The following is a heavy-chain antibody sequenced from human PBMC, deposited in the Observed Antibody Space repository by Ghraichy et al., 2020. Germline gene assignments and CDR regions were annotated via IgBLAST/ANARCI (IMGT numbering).Heavy chain of an antibody. V-gene: IGHV3-30*02. Sequence: GESLNISCAASGFTFSNYGMHWLRQAPGKGLEWVTFIRYDGSNQYYADSVKGRFTISRDNSKNTVYLQMNSLRAEDAAVYYCAKKRKRRGSGVYFDYWGQGTLVTVSS. J-gene: IGHJ4*02. D-gene: IGHD3-10*01. CDR2: IRYDGSNQ. CDR3: AKKRKRRGSGVYFDY. CDR1: GFTFSNYG.